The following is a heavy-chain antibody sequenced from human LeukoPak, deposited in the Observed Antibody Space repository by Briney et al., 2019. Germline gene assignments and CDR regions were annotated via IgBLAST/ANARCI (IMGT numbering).Heavy chain of an antibody. CDR1: GGSFSGYY. J-gene: IGHJ4*02. D-gene: IGHD6-19*01. CDR2: INHSGST. CDR3: ARNRAVALQDY. V-gene: IGHV4-34*01. Sequence: SETLSLIRAVYGGSFSGYYWSWIRQPPGKGLEWIGEINHSGSTNYNPSLKSRVTISVDTSKNQFSLKLSSVTAADTAVYYCARNRAVALQDYWGQGTLVTVSS.